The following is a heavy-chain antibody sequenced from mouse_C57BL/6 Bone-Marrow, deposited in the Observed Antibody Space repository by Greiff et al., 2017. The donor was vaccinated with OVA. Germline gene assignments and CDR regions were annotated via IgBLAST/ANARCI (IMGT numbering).Heavy chain of an antibody. V-gene: IGHV5-17*01. Sequence: EVKLQESGGGLVKPGGSLKLSCAASGFTFSDYGMHWVRQAPEKGLEWVAYISSGSSTIYYADTVKGRFTISRDNAKNTLFLQMTSLRSEDTAMYYCAGGYYGSSYYYFDYWGQGTTLTVSS. CDR3: AGGYYGSSYYYFDY. J-gene: IGHJ2*01. CDR1: GFTFSDYG. D-gene: IGHD1-1*01. CDR2: ISSGSSTI.